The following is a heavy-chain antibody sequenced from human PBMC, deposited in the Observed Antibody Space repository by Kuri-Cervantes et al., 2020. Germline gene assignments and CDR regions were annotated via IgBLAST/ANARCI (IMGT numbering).Heavy chain of an antibody. J-gene: IGHJ2*01. CDR2: IYHSGST. D-gene: IGHD3-3*01. V-gene: IGHV4-4*02. Sequence: SETLSLTCAVSGGSISSSNWWSWVRQPPGKGLEWIGEIYHSGSTYYNPSLKSRVTISVDTSKNQFSLKLSSVTAADTAVYYCARQGVIMVWYFDLWGRGTLVTVSS. CDR3: ARQGVIMVWYFDL. CDR1: GGSISSSNW.